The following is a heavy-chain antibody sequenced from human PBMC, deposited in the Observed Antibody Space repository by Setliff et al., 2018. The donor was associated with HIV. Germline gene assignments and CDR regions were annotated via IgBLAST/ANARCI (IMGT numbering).Heavy chain of an antibody. CDR3: ARLRWAATAGTWDYYYYGMDV. Sequence: NPSETLSLTCAVYGGSFNGYSWTWIRQPPGKGLEWIGGINHSGSTNYNPSLKGRVTISVDTSKSQFSLRLNSVTATDTALYYCARLRWAATAGTWDYYYYGMDVWGQGTTVTVSS. D-gene: IGHD6-13*01. CDR1: GGSFNGYS. CDR2: INHSGST. V-gene: IGHV4-34*01. J-gene: IGHJ6*02.